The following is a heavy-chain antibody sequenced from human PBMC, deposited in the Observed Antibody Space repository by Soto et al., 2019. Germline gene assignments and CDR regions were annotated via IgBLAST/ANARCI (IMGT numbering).Heavy chain of an antibody. CDR1: GFTFSNAW. CDR3: TTSNTPIAVAGYYYYYGMDV. D-gene: IGHD6-19*01. J-gene: IGHJ6*02. V-gene: IGHV3-15*07. CDR2: IKSKTDGGTT. Sequence: EVQLVESGGGLVKPGGSLRLSCAASGFTFSNAWMNWVRQAPGKGLEWVGRIKSKTDGGTTDYAAPVKGRFTMSRDDSKNTLYLQMNSLKTEDTAVYYSTTSNTPIAVAGYYYYYGMDVWGQGTTVTVYS.